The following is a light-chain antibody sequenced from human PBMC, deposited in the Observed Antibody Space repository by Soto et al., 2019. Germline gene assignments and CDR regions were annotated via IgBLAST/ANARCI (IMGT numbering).Light chain of an antibody. J-gene: IGKJ1*01. V-gene: IGKV3-11*01. CDR2: DAS. Sequence: EIVLTQSPATLSLSPGERATLSCRASQSVSNYLAWYQLKSVQAPRLLIYDASNRATGIPARFSGTGSGTDFTLTISSLEAEDFAVYYCQQRRKMPLTFGDGTTVDLK. CDR1: QSVSNY. CDR3: QQRRKMPLT.